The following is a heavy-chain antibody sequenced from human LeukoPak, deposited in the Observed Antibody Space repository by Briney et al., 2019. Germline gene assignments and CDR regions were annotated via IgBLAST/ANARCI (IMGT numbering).Heavy chain of an antibody. CDR3: ARSTTIFGVVIITEFDY. Sequence: PSETLSLTCAVYGGSFSGYYWSWIRQPPGKGLEWIGEINHSGSTNYNPSLKSRVTISVDTSKNQFSLKLSSVTAADTVVYYCARSTTIFGVVIITEFDYWGQGTLVTVSS. V-gene: IGHV4-34*01. CDR1: GGSFSGYY. D-gene: IGHD3-3*01. J-gene: IGHJ4*02. CDR2: INHSGST.